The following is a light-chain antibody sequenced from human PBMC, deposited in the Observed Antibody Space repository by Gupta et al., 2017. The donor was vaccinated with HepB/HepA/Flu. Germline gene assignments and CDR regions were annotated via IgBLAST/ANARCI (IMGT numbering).Light chain of an antibody. CDR2: GKN. CDR3: NSRDSSGNHPV. CDR1: SLRSYY. V-gene: IGLV3-19*01. Sequence: SSELTQHPAVSVALGQTVMITCQGDSLRSYYASWYQQKPGQAPVLVIYGKNNRPSGIPDRFSGSSSGNTASLTITGAQAEDEADYYCNSRDSSGNHPVFGGGTKLTVL. J-gene: IGLJ2*01.